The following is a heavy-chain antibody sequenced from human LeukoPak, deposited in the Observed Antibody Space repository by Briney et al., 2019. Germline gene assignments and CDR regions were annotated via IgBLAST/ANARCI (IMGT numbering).Heavy chain of an antibody. J-gene: IGHJ5*02. CDR2: ISSSGRTI. D-gene: IGHD3-9*01. CDR1: GFTFSSYE. Sequence: GGSLRLSCAASGFTFSSYEMNWVRQAPGKGLEWVSYISSSGRTIYYADSVKGRFTISRDNAKNSLSLQMNSLRAEDTAVYYCASGDDISTAYFSQRAWGQGTLVTVSS. CDR3: ASGDDISTAYFSQRA. V-gene: IGHV3-48*03.